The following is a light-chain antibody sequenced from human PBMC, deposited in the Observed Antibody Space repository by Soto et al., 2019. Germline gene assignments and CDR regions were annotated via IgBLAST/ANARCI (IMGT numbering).Light chain of an antibody. CDR1: QSVRSN. Sequence: TESSSRLVVSPMDRATLSCTASQSVRSNLAWYQQKPGQSPRLLIYAASTRATGIPARFSGSGSGTEFTLTISSLQSEDLAVYCCQQDDKWWWAFGQGTTVDI. CDR2: AAS. CDR3: QQDDKWWWA. J-gene: IGKJ1*01. V-gene: IGKV3-15*01.